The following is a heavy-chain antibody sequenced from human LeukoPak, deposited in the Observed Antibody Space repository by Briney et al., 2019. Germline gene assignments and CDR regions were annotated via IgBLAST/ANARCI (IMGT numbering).Heavy chain of an antibody. Sequence: GGSLRLSCAASGFTFSSYSMNWVRQAPGKGLEWVAVISYDGSNKYYADSVKGRFTISRDNSKNTLYLQMNSLRAEDTAVYYCARDWYAWSGWYATPYYYYYMDVWGKGTTVTVSS. V-gene: IGHV3-30*03. CDR3: ARDWYAWSGWYATPYYYYYMDV. CDR1: GFTFSSYS. D-gene: IGHD6-19*01. J-gene: IGHJ6*03. CDR2: ISYDGSNK.